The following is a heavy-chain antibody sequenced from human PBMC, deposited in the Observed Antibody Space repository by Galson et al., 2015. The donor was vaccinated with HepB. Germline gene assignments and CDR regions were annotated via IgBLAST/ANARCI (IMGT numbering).Heavy chain of an antibody. Sequence: SVKVSCKASGYIFTNYVMNWVRQAPGQGPEWMGWINTNTGNPTYAQGFTGRFVFSSDTSVSTAYLQISSLKTEDTAVYYCATTPYYGSGSYYNAWFDPWGQGTLVTVSS. CDR1: GYIFTNYV. J-gene: IGHJ5*02. CDR2: INTNTGNP. CDR3: ATTPYYGSGSYYNAWFDP. D-gene: IGHD3-10*01. V-gene: IGHV7-4-1*02.